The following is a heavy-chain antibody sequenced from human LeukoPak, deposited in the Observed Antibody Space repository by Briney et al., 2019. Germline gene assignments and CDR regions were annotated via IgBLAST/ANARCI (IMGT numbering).Heavy chain of an antibody. Sequence: GSSVKVSCKASGGTFSSYAISWVRQAPGQGLEWMGGIIPIFGTANYAQKFQGRVTITTDESTSTAYMELSSLRSEDTAVHYCASQYFTTNSHDYGGNPFDAFDIWGQGTMVTVSS. V-gene: IGHV1-69*05. CDR2: IIPIFGTA. J-gene: IGHJ3*02. CDR3: ASQYFTTNSHDYGGNPFDAFDI. CDR1: GGTFSSYA. D-gene: IGHD4-23*01.